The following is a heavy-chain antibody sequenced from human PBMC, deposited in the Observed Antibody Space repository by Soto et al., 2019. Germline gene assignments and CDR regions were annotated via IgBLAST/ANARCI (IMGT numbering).Heavy chain of an antibody. CDR1: GFTFSTYA. J-gene: IGHJ5*02. CDR2: ISGSGGST. V-gene: IGHV3-23*01. CDR3: AKRPLATVFGVAGNRFDP. Sequence: GGSLRLSCAASGFTFSTYAMTWVRQAPGKGLEWVSGISGSGGSTYYADYVKGRFTISRDNSKDTLYLQMNSLRAEDTAVYYCAKRPLATVFGVAGNRFDPWGQGTLVTVSS. D-gene: IGHD3-3*01.